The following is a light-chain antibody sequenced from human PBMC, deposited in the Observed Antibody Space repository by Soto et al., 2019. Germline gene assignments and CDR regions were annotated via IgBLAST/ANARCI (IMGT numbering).Light chain of an antibody. V-gene: IGKV3-20*01. J-gene: IGKJ4*01. CDR2: GAY. Sequence: IVMTQSPATLSVSPVEIATLSGSSSESVSILLAWYQQKPGQAPRLLIYGAYSRATDIPDRFSGSGSATDFTLTISRLEPEDFAVYYCQHYGASPPVTFGGGTKVDIK. CDR1: ESVSIL. CDR3: QHYGASPPVT.